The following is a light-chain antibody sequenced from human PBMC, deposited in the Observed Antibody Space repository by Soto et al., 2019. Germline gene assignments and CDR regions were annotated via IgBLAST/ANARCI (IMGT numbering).Light chain of an antibody. CDR3: QQRTNWL. V-gene: IGKV3-11*01. CDR1: QNINRY. Sequence: EGLLTQSPATLSLSPGERATLSCRASQNINRYLAWYQQKVGQAPRLLIYDASERATGIPARFSGSGSGTDFTLTISSLEPEDFAVYYCQQRTNWLFGGGTKVEIK. J-gene: IGKJ4*01. CDR2: DAS.